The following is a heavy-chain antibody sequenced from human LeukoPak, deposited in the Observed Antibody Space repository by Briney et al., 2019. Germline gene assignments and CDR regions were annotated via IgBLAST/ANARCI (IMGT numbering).Heavy chain of an antibody. D-gene: IGHD5-12*01. CDR3: AKTLQWLVPYDAFDI. CDR2: ISYDGSNK. J-gene: IGHJ3*02. Sequence: GGSLRLSCAASGFTFSSYGMHWVRQAPGKGLEWVAVISYDGSNKYYADSVKGRFTISRDNSKNTLDLQMNSLRTEDTAVYYGAKTLQWLVPYDAFDIWGQGTMVTVSS. CDR1: GFTFSSYG. V-gene: IGHV3-30*18.